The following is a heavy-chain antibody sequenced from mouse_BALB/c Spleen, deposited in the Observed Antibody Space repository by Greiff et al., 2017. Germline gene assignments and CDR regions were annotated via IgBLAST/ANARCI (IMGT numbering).Heavy chain of an antibody. Sequence: VQLQQPGAELVKPGASVKMSCKASGYTFTSYWMHWVKQRPGQGLEWIGTIDPSDSYTSYNQKFKGKATLTVDTSSSTAYMQLSSLTSEDSAVYYCTRGITTVVEDAMDYWGQGTSVTVSS. J-gene: IGHJ4*01. D-gene: IGHD1-1*01. CDR2: IDPSDSYT. CDR3: TRGITTVVEDAMDY. V-gene: IGHV1S127*01. CDR1: GYTFTSYW.